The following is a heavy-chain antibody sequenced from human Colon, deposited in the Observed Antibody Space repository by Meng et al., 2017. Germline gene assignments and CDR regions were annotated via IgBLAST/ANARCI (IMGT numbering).Heavy chain of an antibody. J-gene: IGHJ4*02. CDR2: IRNKAQRYTT. D-gene: IGHD2-8*02. CDR1: GFTFSDHS. CDR3: TRVLVQTTGLDD. V-gene: IGHV3-72*01. Sequence: GGSLRLSCAASGFTFSDHSMDWVRQAPGKGLEWVGRIRNKAQRYTTEYAASVKGRFTISRDDSKNSLYLQMNSLTTEDTAVYYCTRVLVQTTGLDDWGQGTLVTVSS.